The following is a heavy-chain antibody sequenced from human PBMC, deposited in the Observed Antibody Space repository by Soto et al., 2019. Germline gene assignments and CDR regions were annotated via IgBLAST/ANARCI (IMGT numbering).Heavy chain of an antibody. D-gene: IGHD6-19*01. V-gene: IGHV3-30*18. Sequence: QVQLVESGGGVVQPGRSLRLSCAASGFNIGAHGMHWVRQAPGKGLEWVAMISYAGSESYYADSVKGRFTISRDISTNTLYLQMNSLRAEDTAVYHCAKDLYGSGWYNYFDPWGQGTLVTVSS. CDR2: ISYAGSES. J-gene: IGHJ5*02. CDR3: AKDLYGSGWYNYFDP. CDR1: GFNIGAHG.